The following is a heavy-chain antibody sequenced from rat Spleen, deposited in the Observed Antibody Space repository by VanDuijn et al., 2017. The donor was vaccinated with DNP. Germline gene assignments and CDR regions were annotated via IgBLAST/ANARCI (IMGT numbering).Heavy chain of an antibody. CDR2: ITSSGGST. V-gene: IGHV5-46*01. Sequence: EVQLVESGGGLVQPGGSMKLSCVASGFTFSRYPMTWIRQVPGKGLEWVASITSSGGSTYYPESVKGRFTISRDNATNTLYLQMNSLRSEDTASYYCVRDSRDYGSYADYFDYWGQGVMVTVSS. J-gene: IGHJ2*01. D-gene: IGHD1-8*01. CDR1: GFTFSRYP. CDR3: VRDSRDYGSYADYFDY.